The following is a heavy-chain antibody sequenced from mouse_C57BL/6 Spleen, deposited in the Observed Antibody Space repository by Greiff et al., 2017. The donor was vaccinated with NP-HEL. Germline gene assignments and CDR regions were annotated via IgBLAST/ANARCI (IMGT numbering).Heavy chain of an antibody. Sequence: VKLQQPGTELVKPGASVKLSCKASGYTFTSSWMHWVKQRPGQGLEWIGNINPRHGGTNYNEKFKSKATLTVDKSSSTAYMQLSSLTSEDSAVDDCARDGYYSYYAMDYWGQGTSVTVSS. CDR1: GYTFTSSW. CDR2: INPRHGGT. CDR3: ARDGYYSYYAMDY. J-gene: IGHJ4*01. D-gene: IGHD2-3*01. V-gene: IGHV1-53*01.